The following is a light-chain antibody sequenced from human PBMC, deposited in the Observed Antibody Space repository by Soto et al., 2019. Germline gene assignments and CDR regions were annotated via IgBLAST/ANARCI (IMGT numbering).Light chain of an antibody. V-gene: IGKV3-20*01. CDR3: QQYGSPLWT. CDR1: QSVSSSY. CDR2: GAS. Sequence: EIVMTQSPGTLSLSPGERATLTCRASQSVSSSYLAWYQQKPGQAPRLLISGASSRATGIPDRFSGSGTGKDFTLTISRLEPEDFAVYYCQQYGSPLWTFGQGTKVEIK. J-gene: IGKJ1*01.